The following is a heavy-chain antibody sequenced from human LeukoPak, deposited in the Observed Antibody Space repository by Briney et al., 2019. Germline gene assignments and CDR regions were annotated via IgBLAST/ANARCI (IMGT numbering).Heavy chain of an antibody. CDR2: MYYTGST. CDR3: ARVVMVRGLMSTYGMDV. D-gene: IGHD3-10*01. Sequence: SETLSLTCTVSGGSISSYYWSWIRQPPGKGLEWIGYMYYTGSTNYNPSLKSRVTISVDTSKNQFSLKLSSVTAADTAVYYCARVVMVRGLMSTYGMDVWGQGTTVTVSS. V-gene: IGHV4-59*01. CDR1: GGSISSYY. J-gene: IGHJ6*02.